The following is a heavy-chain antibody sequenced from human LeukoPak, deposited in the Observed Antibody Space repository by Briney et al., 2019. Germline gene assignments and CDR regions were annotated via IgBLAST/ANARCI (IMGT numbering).Heavy chain of an antibody. CDR1: GGTFSSYA. Sequence: GASVKVSCKASGGTFSSYAISWVRQAPGQGLEWMGGIIPIFGTANYAQKFQGRVTITADKSTSTAYMELSSLRSEDTAVYYCARDSGYSSGWSYYWGQGTLVTVSS. CDR3: ARDSGYSSGWSYY. V-gene: IGHV1-69*06. D-gene: IGHD6-19*01. J-gene: IGHJ4*02. CDR2: IIPIFGTA.